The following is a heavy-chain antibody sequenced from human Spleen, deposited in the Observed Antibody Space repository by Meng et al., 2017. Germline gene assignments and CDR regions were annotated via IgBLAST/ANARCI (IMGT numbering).Heavy chain of an antibody. CDR1: GYTFTSYG. D-gene: IGHD3-10*01. CDR3: ASGSGSGSYSNYYYYYGMDV. V-gene: IGHV1-18*01. J-gene: IGHJ6*02. CDR2: ISAYNGNT. Sequence: ASVKVSCKASGYTFTSYGISWVRQAPGQGLEWMGWISAYNGNTNYAQKLQGRVTMTTDTSTSTAYMELRSLRSDDTAVYYCASGSGSGSYSNYYYYYGMDVWGQGTTVTVSS.